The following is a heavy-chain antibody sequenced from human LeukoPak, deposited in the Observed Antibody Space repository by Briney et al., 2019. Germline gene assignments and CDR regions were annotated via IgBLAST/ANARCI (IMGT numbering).Heavy chain of an antibody. J-gene: IGHJ2*01. V-gene: IGHV3-74*01. CDR1: GLTFGYFW. Sequence: GGSLRLSCAASGLTFGYFWMHWVRQAPGKGLVWVSRISGDGSSTNYADSVKGRFTISRDNAKNTRYLQMNSLRAEDTAVYYCASTYLGGWDFDHWGRGALVTVSS. CDR2: ISGDGSST. CDR3: ASTYLGGWDFDH. D-gene: IGHD4-23*01.